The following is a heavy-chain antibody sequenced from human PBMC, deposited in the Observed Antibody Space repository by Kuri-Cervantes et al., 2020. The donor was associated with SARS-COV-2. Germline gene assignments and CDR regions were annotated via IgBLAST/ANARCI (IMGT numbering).Heavy chain of an antibody. V-gene: IGHV3-7*01. D-gene: IGHD5-12*01. J-gene: IGHJ5*01. Sequence: GGSLILSCAASGFTVSSYWMGWVRQAPGKGLEWVANIKQDGSEKYYVDSVKGRFPISRGNAKNSLYLQMNSLRAEDTAVYYCVRVGAYSGYDFDSWGKGTLVTV. CDR3: VRVGAYSGYDFDS. CDR1: GFTVSSYW. CDR2: IKQDGSEK.